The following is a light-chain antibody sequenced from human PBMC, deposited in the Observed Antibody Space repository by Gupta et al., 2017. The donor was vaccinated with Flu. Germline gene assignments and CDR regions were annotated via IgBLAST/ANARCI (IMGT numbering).Light chain of an antibody. CDR3: HQYYKLPLT. V-gene: IGKV4-1*01. CDR2: LAS. J-gene: IGKJ4*01. Sequence: DIEMTQSPDSLAVSLGGTDTLNCKSSQSVLPSSNDKHYVAWYKLKPGQAPKLPIYLASTRASGVPDRFSGSLSATYFTPTIRSLQAEYVSTYYCHQYYKLPLTFGGGTKVEIK. CDR1: QSVLPSSNDKHY.